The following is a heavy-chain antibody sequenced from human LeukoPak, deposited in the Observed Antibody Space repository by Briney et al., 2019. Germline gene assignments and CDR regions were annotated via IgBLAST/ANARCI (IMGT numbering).Heavy chain of an antibody. CDR2: ISAYNGNT. V-gene: IGHV1-18*01. CDR3: ARRYSSSWYGEGIDY. J-gene: IGHJ4*02. D-gene: IGHD6-13*01. Sequence: GASVKVSCKASGYTFTSYGISWVRQAPGQGLEWMGWISAYNGNTNYAQKLQGRVTMTTDTSTSTAYMELRSLRSDDTAVYYCARRYSSSWYGEGIDYWGQGTLVTVSS. CDR1: GYTFTSYG.